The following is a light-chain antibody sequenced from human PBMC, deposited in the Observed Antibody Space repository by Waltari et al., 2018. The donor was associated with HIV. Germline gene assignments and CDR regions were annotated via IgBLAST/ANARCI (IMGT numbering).Light chain of an antibody. J-gene: IGLJ2*01. CDR3: HCTDSSLMGPVV. CDR2: GNN. V-gene: IGLV1-40*01. CDR1: SSNIGAGHD. Sequence: QSVLTQPPSVSGAPGQRVTISCTGNSSNIGAGHDVHWYRQLPGTAPKFLISGNNFRPSGVPDRFSGSKSGTPASLVITGLQADDEAVYYCHCTDSSLMGPVVFGGGTKLTVL.